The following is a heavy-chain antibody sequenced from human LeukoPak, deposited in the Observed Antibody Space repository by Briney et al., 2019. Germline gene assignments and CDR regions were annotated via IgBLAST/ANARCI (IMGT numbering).Heavy chain of an antibody. D-gene: IGHD3-22*01. CDR3: AINNYYDSSGYYGSLGFSPFDY. CDR1: GFTFSRYA. Sequence: SGGSLRLSCAASGFTFSRYAMSWVRQAPGNGLEWVSAISGRGGSTYYADSVKGRFTISRDNSKNTLYLQMNSLRAEDTAVYYCAINNYYDSSGYYGSLGFSPFDYWGQGTLVPVSS. J-gene: IGHJ4*02. CDR2: ISGRGGST. V-gene: IGHV3-23*01.